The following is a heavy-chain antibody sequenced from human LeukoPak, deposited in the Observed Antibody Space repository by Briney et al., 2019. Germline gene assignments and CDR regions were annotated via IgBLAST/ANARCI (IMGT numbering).Heavy chain of an antibody. CDR2: IYYSGST. D-gene: IGHD3-10*01. J-gene: IGHJ4*02. CDR3: ARAPPRGGYYRGYFDY. CDR1: GGSISSYY. V-gene: IGHV4-59*01. Sequence: PSETLSLTCTVSGGSISSYYWSWIRQAPGKGLEWIGYIYYSGSTTYNPSLKSRVTISVDTSKNQFSLNLSSVTAADTAVYYCARAPPRGGYYRGYFDYWGQGTLVTVSS.